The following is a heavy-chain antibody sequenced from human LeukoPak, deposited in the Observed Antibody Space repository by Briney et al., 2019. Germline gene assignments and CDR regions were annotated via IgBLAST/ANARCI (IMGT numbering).Heavy chain of an antibody. CDR2: INPNSGGT. J-gene: IGHJ5*02. CDR1: GYTFTGYY. Sequence: ASVKVSCKASGYTFTGYYMHWVRQAPGQGLEWMGWINPNSGGTNYAQKFQGWVTMTRDTSISTAYMELSRLRSDDTAVYYCARGLNYYGSGSCRDWFDPWGQGTLVTVSS. CDR3: ARGLNYYGSGSCRDWFDP. D-gene: IGHD3-10*01. V-gene: IGHV1-2*04.